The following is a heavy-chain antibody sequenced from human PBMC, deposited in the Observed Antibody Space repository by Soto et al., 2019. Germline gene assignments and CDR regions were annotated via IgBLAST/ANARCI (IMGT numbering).Heavy chain of an antibody. CDR2: INPSGGST. CDR3: ARAGIAAAGVYYYYGMDV. V-gene: IGHV1-46*01. CDR1: GYTFTSYY. J-gene: IGHJ6*02. Sequence: ASVKVSCKASGYTFTSYYMHWVRQAPGQGLEWMGIINPSGGSTSYAQKFQGRVTMTRDTSTSTVYMELSSLRSEDTAVYYCARAGIAAAGVYYYYGMDVWGQGTTVTVSS. D-gene: IGHD6-13*01.